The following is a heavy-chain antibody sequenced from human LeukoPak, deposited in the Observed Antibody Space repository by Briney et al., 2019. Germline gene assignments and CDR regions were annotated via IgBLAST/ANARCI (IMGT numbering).Heavy chain of an antibody. D-gene: IGHD4-11*01. CDR2: IWYDGSNK. CDR1: GITFSGFG. V-gene: IGHV3-33*01. CDR3: ARDGTVTAGPFDP. Sequence: PGRSLRLSCAAPGITFSGFGMHWVRQAPGKGPEWVAFIWYDGSNKYYADSVKGRFTISRDNSKNTLYLQMNSLRAEDTAVYYCARDGTVTAGPFDPWGRGTLVTVSS. J-gene: IGHJ5*02.